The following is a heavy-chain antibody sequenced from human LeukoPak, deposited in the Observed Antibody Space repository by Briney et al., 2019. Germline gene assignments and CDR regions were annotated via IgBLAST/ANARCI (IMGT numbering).Heavy chain of an antibody. CDR1: GGSLSGYY. CDR2: INHSGST. J-gene: IGHJ3*02. V-gene: IGHV4-34*01. Sequence: SETLSLTCAVYGGSLSGYYWSWIRQPPGKGLEWIGEINHSGSTNYNPSLKSRVTISVDTSKNQFSLKLSSVAAADTAVYYCARYYGGNSGDAFDIWGQGTMVTVSS. D-gene: IGHD4-23*01. CDR3: ARYYGGNSGDAFDI.